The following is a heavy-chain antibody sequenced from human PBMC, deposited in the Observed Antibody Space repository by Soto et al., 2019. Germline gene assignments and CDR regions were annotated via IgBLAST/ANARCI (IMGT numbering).Heavy chain of an antibody. D-gene: IGHD2-15*01. CDR1: GYSSGGVNG. V-gene: IGHV4-38-2*02. CDR3: ARARWYDGFNI. Sequence: SETMCVSWSVLGYSSGGVNGCRCIRQPPGKGLEWIGSVYHSGGSYYNPSLKSRVSISLDTSTNQVSLSLTSVTAADTAMYYCARARWYDGFNIWGQGTMVTVSS. J-gene: IGHJ3*02. CDR2: VYHSGGS.